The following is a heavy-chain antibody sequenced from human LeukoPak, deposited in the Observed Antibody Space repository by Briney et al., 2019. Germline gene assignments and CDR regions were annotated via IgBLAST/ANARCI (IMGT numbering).Heavy chain of an antibody. CDR3: AKDDRGYCSGGSCYPDY. V-gene: IGHV3-30*18. CDR2: ILYDGSYK. CDR1: GFTFSNYG. Sequence: PGRSLTLSCAACGFTFSNYGMHWLRQAPGKGLEWVATILYDGSYKYYADSVKGRFTISRDNSKNTLYLQMNSLRAEDTAVYYCAKDDRGYCSGGSCYPDYWGQGTLVTVST. J-gene: IGHJ4*02. D-gene: IGHD2-15*01.